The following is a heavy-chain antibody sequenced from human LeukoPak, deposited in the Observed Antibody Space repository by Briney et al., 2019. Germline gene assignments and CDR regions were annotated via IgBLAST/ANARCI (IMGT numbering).Heavy chain of an antibody. CDR1: GYTFSNYG. CDR2: ISAYNGNT. V-gene: IGHV1-18*01. CDR3: AREVEDYYYGMDV. J-gene: IGHJ6*02. Sequence: ASVKVSCKASGYTFSNYGFSWVRQAPGQGLEWMGWISAYNGNTNYAQKFQGRVTITADESTSTAYMELSSLRSEDTAVYYCAREVEDYYYGMDVWGQGTTVTVSS.